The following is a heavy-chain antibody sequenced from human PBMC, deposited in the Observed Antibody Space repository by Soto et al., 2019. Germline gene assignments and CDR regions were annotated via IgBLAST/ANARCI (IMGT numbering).Heavy chain of an antibody. Sequence: SXKVSFTASGYAXSSYGISLVRQAPGQGLEWMGWISTYNGNTNYAKKLQGRVTMTTDTYTSTAYMDLRSLSSDDTAVYYCARFAAAGWSIVWGQGKMLTVS. V-gene: IGHV1-18*01. D-gene: IGHD6-19*01. CDR1: GYAXSSYG. CDR3: ARFAAAGWSIV. J-gene: IGHJ3*01. CDR2: ISTYNGNT.